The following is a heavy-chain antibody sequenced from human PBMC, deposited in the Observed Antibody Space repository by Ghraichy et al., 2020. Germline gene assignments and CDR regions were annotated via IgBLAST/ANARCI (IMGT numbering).Heavy chain of an antibody. CDR3: ARGVNYFDY. Sequence: ASVKASCKASGYTFTNYAMNWVRQAPGQGVEWMGWINTNTGNPTYAQGFTGRFVFSLDTSVSTAYLQISSLRAEDTAVYYCARGVNYFDYWGQGTRVTVSS. V-gene: IGHV7-4-1*02. J-gene: IGHJ4*02. CDR1: GYTFTNYA. CDR2: INTNTGNP.